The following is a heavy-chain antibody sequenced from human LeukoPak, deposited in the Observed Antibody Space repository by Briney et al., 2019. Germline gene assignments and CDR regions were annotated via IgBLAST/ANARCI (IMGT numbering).Heavy chain of an antibody. J-gene: IGHJ3*02. CDR2: INAGNGNT. D-gene: IGHD6-13*01. V-gene: IGHV1-3*01. Sequence: ASVKLSCKASGYTFTSYAMHWERQAPGQRLERMGWINAGNGNTKYSQKFQGRVTITRDTSASTAYMELSSLRSEDTAVYYCASTSSSWYGGLGAFDIWGQGTMVTVSS. CDR1: GYTFTSYA. CDR3: ASTSSSWYGGLGAFDI.